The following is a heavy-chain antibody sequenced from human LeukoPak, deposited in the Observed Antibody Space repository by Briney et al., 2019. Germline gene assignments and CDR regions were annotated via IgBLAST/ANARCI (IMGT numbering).Heavy chain of an antibody. V-gene: IGHV4-34*01. CDR2: INHSGST. CDR3: VSPYGDYVWAFDI. CDR1: GGSFSGYY. D-gene: IGHD4-17*01. J-gene: IGHJ3*02. Sequence: SETLSLTCAVYGGSFSGYYWSWIRQPPGKGLEWIGEINHSGSTNYNPSLKSRVTISVDTSKNQFSLKLSSVTAADTAVYYCVSPYGDYVWAFDIWGQGTMVTVSS.